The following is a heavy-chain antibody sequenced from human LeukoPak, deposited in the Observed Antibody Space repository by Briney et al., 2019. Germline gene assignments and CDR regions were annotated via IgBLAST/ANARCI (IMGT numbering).Heavy chain of an antibody. CDR1: GGSINGYY. Sequence: SETLSLTCTVSGGSINGYYWSWIRQPPEKGLEGIGYIYYRGSTNYNPSLKSRVTMSVDTSRNQFSLKLSSMTAADTAVYYCARADYDTSAYYYTFDYWGQGSLVTVSS. J-gene: IGHJ4*02. CDR2: IYYRGST. CDR3: ARADYDTSAYYYTFDY. V-gene: IGHV4-59*01. D-gene: IGHD3-22*01.